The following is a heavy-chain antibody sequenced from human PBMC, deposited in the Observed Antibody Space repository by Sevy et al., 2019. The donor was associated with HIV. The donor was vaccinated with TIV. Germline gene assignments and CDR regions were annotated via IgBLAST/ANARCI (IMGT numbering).Heavy chain of an antibody. Sequence: SETLSLTCTVSSGSINNYYWNWVRQPPGKGLEWIGYIDDSGTTKYNASLKSRVTMSVDTSKNHFSLRLSSVTAAATAIYYCARAIGGWPPHPFDYWGQGALVTVSS. J-gene: IGHJ4*02. V-gene: IGHV4-59*01. CDR1: SGSINNYY. CDR3: ARAIGGWPPHPFDY. CDR2: IDDSGTT. D-gene: IGHD6-19*01.